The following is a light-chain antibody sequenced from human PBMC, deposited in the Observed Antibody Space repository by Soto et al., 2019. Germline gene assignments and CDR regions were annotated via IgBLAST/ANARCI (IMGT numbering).Light chain of an antibody. CDR2: GAS. CDR3: QQYYNWPLT. Sequence: EIVMTQSPGTLSVSPGERATLSCRASQSVSSNLAWYQQKPGQSPRLLIYGASTRATGVPARFSGSGSGTEFTFGISSLQSEDCAVYYCQQYYNWPLTFGGGTKVEIK. V-gene: IGKV3-15*01. J-gene: IGKJ4*01. CDR1: QSVSSN.